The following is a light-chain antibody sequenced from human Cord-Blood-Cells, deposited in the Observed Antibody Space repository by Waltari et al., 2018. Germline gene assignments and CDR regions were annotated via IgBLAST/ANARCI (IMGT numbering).Light chain of an antibody. J-gene: IGKJ1*01. Sequence: VVMTQSRLSLLVTLVQPASISCSSSQSLVHSDGNTYLNWFQQRPGQSPRRLFYKVHSRLPSVPTRFSGSRSSTDFTLTISRVAADDVVLHIYKVSTTFLWTFRQGTEIEN. CDR2: KVH. CDR1: QSLVHSDGNTY. CDR3: KVSTTFLWT. V-gene: IGKV2-30*02.